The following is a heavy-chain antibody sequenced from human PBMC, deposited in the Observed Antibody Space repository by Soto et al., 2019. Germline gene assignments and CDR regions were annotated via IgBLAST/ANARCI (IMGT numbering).Heavy chain of an antibody. V-gene: IGHV1-69*13. Sequence: SVKVSCKASGYNFNIYGINWVRQAPGQGLEWMGGIIPYFGTANYAQKFQGRVTITADESTSTAYRELSSLRSEDTAVYYCARSGPRTNWFDPWGQGTLVT. CDR1: GYNFNIYG. D-gene: IGHD3-10*01. CDR3: ARSGPRTNWFDP. J-gene: IGHJ5*02. CDR2: IIPYFGTA.